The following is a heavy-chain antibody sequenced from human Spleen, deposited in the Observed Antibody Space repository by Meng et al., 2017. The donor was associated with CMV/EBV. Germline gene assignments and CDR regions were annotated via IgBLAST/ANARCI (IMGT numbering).Heavy chain of an antibody. CDR1: GFIFSRFW. D-gene: IGHD2-2*02. V-gene: IGHV3-7*01. Sequence: CAASGFIFSRFWMSWVRQAPGKGLEWVANIKQDGSEKNYVDSVKGRFTISRDNARNSVYLQMNNLRGEDTALYYCARDIPFLNYFDSWGQGTLVTVSS. J-gene: IGHJ4*02. CDR2: IKQDGSEK. CDR3: ARDIPFLNYFDS.